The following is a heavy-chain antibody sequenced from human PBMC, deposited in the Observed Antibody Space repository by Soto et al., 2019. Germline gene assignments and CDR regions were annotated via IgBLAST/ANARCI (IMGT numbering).Heavy chain of an antibody. Sequence: GASVKVSFKASGYTFTSYGISWLRQAPGQGLEWMGWISAYNGNTNYAQKLQGRVTMTTDTSTSTAYMELRSLRSDDTAVYYCARDEDAAMPHFFDYWGQGTPVTVSS. J-gene: IGHJ4*02. CDR2: ISAYNGNT. V-gene: IGHV1-18*04. D-gene: IGHD5-18*01. CDR3: ARDEDAAMPHFFDY. CDR1: GYTFTSYG.